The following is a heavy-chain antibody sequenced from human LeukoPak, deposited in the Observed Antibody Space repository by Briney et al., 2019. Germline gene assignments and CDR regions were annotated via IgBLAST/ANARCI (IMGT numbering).Heavy chain of an antibody. D-gene: IGHD6-25*01. Sequence: SETLSLTCTVSGGSISSGGYYWSWIPQHPGKGLEWIGYIYYSGSTYYNPSLKSRVTISVDTSKNQFSLKPSSVTAADTAVYYCASSGSRARGPYYYYGMDVWGQGTTVTVSS. CDR1: GGSISSGGYY. J-gene: IGHJ6*02. V-gene: IGHV4-31*03. CDR3: ASSGSRARGPYYYYGMDV. CDR2: IYYSGST.